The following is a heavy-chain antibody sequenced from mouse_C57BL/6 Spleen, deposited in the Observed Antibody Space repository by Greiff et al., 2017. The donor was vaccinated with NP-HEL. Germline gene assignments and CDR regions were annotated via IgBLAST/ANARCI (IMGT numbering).Heavy chain of an antibody. CDR3: ARETGPRPRYYFDY. J-gene: IGHJ2*01. Sequence: EVKLVESGGGLVKPGGSLKLSCAASGFTFSSYAMSWVRQTPEKRLEWVATISDGGSYTYYPDNVKGRFTISRDNAKNNLYLQMSHLKSEDTAMYYCARETGPRPRYYFDYWGQGTTLTVSS. CDR1: GFTFSSYA. CDR2: ISDGGSYT. V-gene: IGHV5-4*01. D-gene: IGHD3-1*01.